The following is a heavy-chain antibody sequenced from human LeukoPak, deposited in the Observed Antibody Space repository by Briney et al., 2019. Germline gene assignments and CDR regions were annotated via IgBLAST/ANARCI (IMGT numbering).Heavy chain of an antibody. CDR2: ISYDGSNK. V-gene: IGHV3-30-3*01. D-gene: IGHD6-19*01. CDR1: GFTFSSYA. J-gene: IGHJ4*02. CDR3: ARVQPPLYSSGWYEFDY. Sequence: GRSLRLSCAASGFTFSSYAMHRVRQAPGKGLEWVAVISYDGSNKYYADSVKGRFTISRDNSKNTLYLQMNSLRAEDTAVYYCARVQPPLYSSGWYEFDYWGQGTLVTVSS.